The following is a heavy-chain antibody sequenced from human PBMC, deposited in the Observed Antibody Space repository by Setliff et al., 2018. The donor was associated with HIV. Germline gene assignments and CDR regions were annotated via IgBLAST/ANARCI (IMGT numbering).Heavy chain of an antibody. CDR1: GYTFNSYG. V-gene: IGHV1-18*01. D-gene: IGHD6-25*01. CDR3: ARTPEGAAVFDY. CDR2: ISAYNGNT. J-gene: IGHJ4*02. Sequence: ASVKVSCKASGYTFNSYGITWVRQAPGQGLEWMGWISAYNGNTNYAQKPQGRVTMTTDTSTSTAYMELRSLRSDDTAVYYCARTPEGAAVFDYWGQGTLVTVSS.